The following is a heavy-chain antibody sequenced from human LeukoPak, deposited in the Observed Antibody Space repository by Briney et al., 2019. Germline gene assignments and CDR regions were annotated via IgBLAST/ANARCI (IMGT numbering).Heavy chain of an antibody. V-gene: IGHV3-48*02. D-gene: IGHD7-27*01. Sequence: PRGSLRLSCAASGFIFTDYSMNWVRQAPGKGLEWVSYIDRTSNNIYYPDSVKGRFTISRDNAKNSLYLQMNSLRDEDTAVYYCARESYWGSAGKGFDSWGQGTLVTVSS. CDR1: GFIFTDYS. CDR2: IDRTSNNI. CDR3: ARESYWGSAGKGFDS. J-gene: IGHJ4*02.